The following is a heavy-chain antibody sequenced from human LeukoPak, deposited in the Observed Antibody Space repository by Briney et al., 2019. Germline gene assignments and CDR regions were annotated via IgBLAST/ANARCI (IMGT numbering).Heavy chain of an antibody. CDR3: AGTTYYYDSSGYYPPG. CDR2: IIPIFGTA. CDR1: GGTFSSYA. J-gene: IGHJ4*02. D-gene: IGHD3-22*01. Sequence: SVKVSCKASGGTFSSYAISWVRQAPGQGLEWMGGIIPIFGTANYAQKFQGRVTITADESTSTAYMELSSLRSVDTAVYYCAGTTYYYDSSGYYPPGWGQGTLVTVSS. V-gene: IGHV1-69*13.